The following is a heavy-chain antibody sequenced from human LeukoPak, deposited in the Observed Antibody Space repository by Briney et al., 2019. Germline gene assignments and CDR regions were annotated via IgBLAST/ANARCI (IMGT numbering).Heavy chain of an antibody. CDR3: ARLAGDYRVTTFDY. Sequence: SETLSLTCTVSGGSISSYYWSWIRQPPGKGLEWIGYIYYSGSTNYNHSLKSRVTISVDTSKNQFSLKLSSVTAADTAVYYCARLAGDYRVTTFDYWGQGTLVTVSS. CDR2: IYYSGST. CDR1: GGSISSYY. J-gene: IGHJ4*02. V-gene: IGHV4-59*01. D-gene: IGHD4-17*01.